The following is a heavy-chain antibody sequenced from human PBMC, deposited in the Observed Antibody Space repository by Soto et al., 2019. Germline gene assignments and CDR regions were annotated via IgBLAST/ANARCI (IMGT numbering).Heavy chain of an antibody. J-gene: IGHJ4*02. V-gene: IGHV3-30-3*01. CDR3: ARDRSIYDFWSGYSHFSG. D-gene: IGHD3-3*01. Sequence: QVQLVESGGGVVQPGRSLRLSCAASGFTFSSYAMHWVRQAPGKGLEWVAVISYDGSNKYYADSVKGRFTISRDNSKNTLYLQMNSLRAEDTAVYYCARDRSIYDFWSGYSHFSGWGQGTLVTVSS. CDR2: ISYDGSNK. CDR1: GFTFSSYA.